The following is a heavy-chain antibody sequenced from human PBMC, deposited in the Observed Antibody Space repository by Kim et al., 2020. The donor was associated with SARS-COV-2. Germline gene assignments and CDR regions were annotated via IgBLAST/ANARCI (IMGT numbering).Heavy chain of an antibody. D-gene: IGHD1-26*01. V-gene: IGHV1-69*13. J-gene: IGHJ4*02. CDR2: IIPIFGTA. CDR3: AGAVGATLSSSGKFDY. CDR1: GGTFSSYA. Sequence: SVKVSCKASGGTFSSYAISWVRQAPGQGLEWMGGIIPIFGTANYAQKFQGRVTITADESTSTAYMELSSLRSEDTAVYYCAGAVGATLSSSGKFDYWGQGTLVTVSS.